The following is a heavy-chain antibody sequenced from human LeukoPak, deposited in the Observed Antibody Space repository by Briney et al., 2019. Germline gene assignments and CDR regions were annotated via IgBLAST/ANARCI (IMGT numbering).Heavy chain of an antibody. CDR1: GGSISSYY. D-gene: IGHD2-2*01. CDR3: ASAPLYCSSTSCQEGYYYYYMDV. Sequence: PSETLSHTCTVSGGSISSYYWSWIRQPPGKGLEWIGYIYYSGSTNYNPSLKSRVTISVDTSKNQFSLKLSSVTAADTAVYYCASAPLYCSSTSCQEGYYYYYMDVWGKGTTVTVSS. J-gene: IGHJ6*03. CDR2: IYYSGST. V-gene: IGHV4-59*01.